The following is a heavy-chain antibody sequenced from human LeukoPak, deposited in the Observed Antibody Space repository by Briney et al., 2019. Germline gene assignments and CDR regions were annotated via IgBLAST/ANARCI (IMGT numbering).Heavy chain of an antibody. Sequence: PGGSLRLSCAASGFTFDDYGMSWVRQAPGKGLEWVSGINWNGGSTGYADSVKGRFTISRDNAKNSLYLQMNSLRAEDTALYYCARASYGSGSYLDAFDIWGQGTMVTVSS. CDR2: INWNGGST. V-gene: IGHV3-20*04. CDR3: ARASYGSGSYLDAFDI. CDR1: GFTFDDYG. D-gene: IGHD3-10*01. J-gene: IGHJ3*02.